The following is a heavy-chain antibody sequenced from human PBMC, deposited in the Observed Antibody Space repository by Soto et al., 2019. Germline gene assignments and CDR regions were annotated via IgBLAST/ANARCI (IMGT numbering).Heavy chain of an antibody. Sequence: QVQLQESGPGLVKPSQTLSLTCTVSGGSISSGGYYWSWMRQHPGKGLEWIGYIYYSGSTYYNPSLKSRVTISVDTSKNQFSLKLSSVTAADTAVYYCARDRYCSSTSCYGPYYYYGMDVWGQGTTVTVSS. J-gene: IGHJ6*02. CDR3: ARDRYCSSTSCYGPYYYYGMDV. CDR2: IYYSGST. D-gene: IGHD2-2*01. V-gene: IGHV4-31*03. CDR1: GGSISSGGYY.